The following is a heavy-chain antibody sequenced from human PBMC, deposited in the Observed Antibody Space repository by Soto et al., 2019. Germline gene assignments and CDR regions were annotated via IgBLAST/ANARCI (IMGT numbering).Heavy chain of an antibody. Sequence: KSGGSLRLSCAASGFTFSSYSMNWVRQAPGKGLECVSSISSSSSYIYYADSVKGRFTISRDNAKNSLYLQMNSLRTEDTAVYYCARALDFWSAYFDYWGQGSLVTVSS. CDR1: GFTFSSYS. CDR2: ISSSSSYI. V-gene: IGHV3-21*01. CDR3: ARALDFWSAYFDY. J-gene: IGHJ4*02. D-gene: IGHD3-3*01.